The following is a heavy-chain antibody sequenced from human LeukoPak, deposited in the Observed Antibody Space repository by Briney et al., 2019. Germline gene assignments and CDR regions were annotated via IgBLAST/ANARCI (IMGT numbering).Heavy chain of an antibody. CDR3: ARGDCSSTSCHDY. CDR2: IYYSGST. V-gene: IGHV4-30-4*08. D-gene: IGHD2-2*01. CDR1: GGSISSYY. J-gene: IGHJ4*02. Sequence: PSETLSLTCTVSGGSISSYYWSWIPQPPGKGLEWIGYIYYSGSTYYNPSLKSRVTISVDTSKNQFSLKLSSVTAADTAVYYCARGDCSSTSCHDYWGQGTLVTVSS.